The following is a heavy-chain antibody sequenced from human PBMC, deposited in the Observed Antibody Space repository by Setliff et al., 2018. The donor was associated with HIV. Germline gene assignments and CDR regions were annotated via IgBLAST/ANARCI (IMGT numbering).Heavy chain of an antibody. D-gene: IGHD3-9*01. Sequence: ASVKVSCKASGYTFTGYHMHWVRQAPGQGLEWMGWINPHSGGTKYAQKFQGRVTMTRDTSISAAYMELSRLRSDDTAVYYCARAVVPTYYDVLTGYVYYMDVWGKGTTVTVSS. V-gene: IGHV1-2*02. CDR1: GYTFTGYH. CDR2: INPHSGGT. CDR3: ARAVVPTYYDVLTGYVYYMDV. J-gene: IGHJ6*03.